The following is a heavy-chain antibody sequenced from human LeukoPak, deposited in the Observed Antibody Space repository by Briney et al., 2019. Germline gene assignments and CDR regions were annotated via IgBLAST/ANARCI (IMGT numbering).Heavy chain of an antibody. V-gene: IGHV6-1*01. CDR1: GDSVSSNSAA. CDR3: ARDTWGYYDSSGYFLDY. Sequence: SQTLSLTCAISGDSVSSNSAARNWIRQSPSRGLEWLGRTYYRSKWYNDYAVSVKSRITINPDTSKNQFSLQLNSVTPEDTAVYYCARDTWGYYDSSGYFLDYWGQGTLVTVSS. D-gene: IGHD3-22*01. CDR2: TYYRSKWYN. J-gene: IGHJ4*02.